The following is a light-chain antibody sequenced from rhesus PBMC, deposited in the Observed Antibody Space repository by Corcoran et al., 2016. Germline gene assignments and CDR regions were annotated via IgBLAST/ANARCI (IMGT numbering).Light chain of an antibody. J-gene: IGKJ2*01. CDR2: AAA. CDR3: QNYSNWPYS. Sequence: EIVMTQSPATLSLSPGERAALSCRASQSVSRYVAWYQQKPEQAPRLLIYAAASRATGIPDRFSCSGSGTDFTLTISNLEPEDFEVYYWQNYSNWPYSFGQGTKVEIK. CDR1: QSVSRY. V-gene: IGKV3S9*01.